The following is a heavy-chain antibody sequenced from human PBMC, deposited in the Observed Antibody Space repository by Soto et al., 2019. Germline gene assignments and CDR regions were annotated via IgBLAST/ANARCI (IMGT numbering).Heavy chain of an antibody. CDR3: AKDAAAAPDNWFDP. D-gene: IGHD6-13*01. J-gene: IGHJ5*02. CDR2: IDGDGGST. V-gene: IGHV3-23*01. CDR1: RFTFRGFG. Sequence: PGGSLRLSCAASRFTFRGFGMSWVRQAPGKGLEWVSAIDGDGGSTYYADSVKGRFIISRDNSKNSLYLQMNSLRAEDTALYYCAKDAAAAPDNWFDPWGQGTLVTVSS.